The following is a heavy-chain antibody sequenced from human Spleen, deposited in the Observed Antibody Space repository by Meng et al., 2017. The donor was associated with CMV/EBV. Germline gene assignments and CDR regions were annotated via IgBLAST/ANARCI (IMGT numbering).Heavy chain of an antibody. D-gene: IGHD4-23*01. J-gene: IGHJ6*02. CDR3: ACERFYGGNSGQYYYYGMDV. Sequence: GESLKISCAASGFTLSYYGMHWVRQAPGKGLEWVAFIRYDGSNKYYADSVKGRFTISRDNSKNTLYLQMNSLRSEDTAIYYCACERFYGGNSGQYYYYGMDVWGQGTTVTVSS. V-gene: IGHV3-30*02. CDR1: GFTLSYYG. CDR2: IRYDGSNK.